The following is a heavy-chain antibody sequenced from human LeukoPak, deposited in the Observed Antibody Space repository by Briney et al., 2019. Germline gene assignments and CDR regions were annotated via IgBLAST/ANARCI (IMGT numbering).Heavy chain of an antibody. CDR2: IYYSGST. CDR1: GGSISSSSYY. V-gene: IGHV4-39*01. Sequence: PSETQSLTCTVSGGSISSSSYYWGWIRQPPGRGLEWIGSIYYSGSTYYNPSLKSRVTISVDTSKNQFSLKLSSVTAADTAVYYCAEGTKSFFDYWGQGTLVTVSS. D-gene: IGHD3-10*01. J-gene: IGHJ4*02. CDR3: AEGTKSFFDY.